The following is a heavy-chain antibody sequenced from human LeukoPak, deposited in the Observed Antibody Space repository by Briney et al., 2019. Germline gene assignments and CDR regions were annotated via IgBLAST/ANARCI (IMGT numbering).Heavy chain of an antibody. V-gene: IGHV3-64*01. CDR2: ISSNGGST. CDR3: ARAFNYYRAFDI. J-gene: IGHJ3*02. Sequence: GGSLRLSXAASGFTFSSYAMHWVRQAPGKGLEYVSAISSNGGSTYYANSVKGRFTISRDNSKNTLYLQMGSLRAEDMAVYYCARAFNYYRAFDIWGQGTMVTVSS. CDR1: GFTFSSYA. D-gene: IGHD3-22*01.